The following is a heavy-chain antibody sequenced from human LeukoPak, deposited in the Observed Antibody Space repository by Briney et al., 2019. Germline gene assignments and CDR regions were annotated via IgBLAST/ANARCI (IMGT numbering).Heavy chain of an antibody. V-gene: IGHV3-48*03. Sequence: GGSLRLSCAASGFTFSSYEMNWVRQAPGKGVEWVSYIDRSDSLRHYADSVRGGFTVSREKAKNSLYVQMNSLRAEDTAVYYCARDKMKYYGSDSYYNEAYYGIDVWGKGTTVTVSS. D-gene: IGHD3-10*01. CDR1: GFTFSSYE. CDR2: IDRSDSLR. J-gene: IGHJ6*04. CDR3: ARDKMKYYGSDSYYNEAYYGIDV.